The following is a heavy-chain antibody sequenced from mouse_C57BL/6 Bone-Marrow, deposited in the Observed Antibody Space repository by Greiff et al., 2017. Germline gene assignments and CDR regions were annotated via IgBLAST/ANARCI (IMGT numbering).Heavy chain of an antibody. J-gene: IGHJ2*01. V-gene: IGHV1-80*01. D-gene: IGHD4-1*01. CDR2: IYPGDGDT. Sequence: QVQLQQSGAELVKPGASVKISCKVSGYAFSPYWMNWVKQRPGKGLEWIGQIYPGDGDTNYNGKFKGKATLTADKSSSTAYMQLSSLTSEDSAVYFCARDWDYFDYWGQGTTLTVSS. CDR3: ARDWDYFDY. CDR1: GYAFSPYW.